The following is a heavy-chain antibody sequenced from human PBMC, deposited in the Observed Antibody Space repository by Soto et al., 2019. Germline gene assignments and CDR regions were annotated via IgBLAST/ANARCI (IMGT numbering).Heavy chain of an antibody. Sequence: QVQLVQSGAEVMTPGASVKVSCKASGYTFSNFGLSWVRQAPGQGLEWVGWMSGYNGNTNSAERFQGRVTMTTDTSTSTAYMEVRSLTSDDTAVYYCARDKGYGFGWSSSSGMDVWGQGTTVTVSS. D-gene: IGHD5-18*01. J-gene: IGHJ6*02. CDR1: GYTFSNFG. CDR2: MSGYNGNT. V-gene: IGHV1-18*01. CDR3: ARDKGYGFGWSSSSGMDV.